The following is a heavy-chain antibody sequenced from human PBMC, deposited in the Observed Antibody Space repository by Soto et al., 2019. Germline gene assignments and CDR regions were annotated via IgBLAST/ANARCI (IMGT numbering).Heavy chain of an antibody. CDR3: AVQRSDHYKYFDY. D-gene: IGHD1-20*01. CDR1: RYTFTSYT. J-gene: IGHJ4*02. CDR2: INGGKGNT. V-gene: IGHV1-3*01. Sequence: ASVKVSCKASRYTFTSYTIHWVRQAPGQRLEWMGWINGGKGNTKYSQKFQGRVTITRHTAANIANMELSSLRSEDTAVYYCAVQRSDHYKYFDYWGQGTLVTVSS.